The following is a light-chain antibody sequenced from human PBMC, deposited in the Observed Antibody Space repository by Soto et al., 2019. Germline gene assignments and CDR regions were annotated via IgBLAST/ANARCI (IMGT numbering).Light chain of an antibody. V-gene: IGKV3-11*01. CDR1: QSVSSY. CDR3: QQRDKWPRT. Sequence: EIVLTQSPATLSLSPGERATLSCRASQSVSSYLAWYQHNPGQAPRLLIYGASNRATVIPARFSGRGSGTDFTLTISRLESGDSAVYYCQQRDKWPRTFGPGTKLEIK. CDR2: GAS. J-gene: IGKJ2*01.